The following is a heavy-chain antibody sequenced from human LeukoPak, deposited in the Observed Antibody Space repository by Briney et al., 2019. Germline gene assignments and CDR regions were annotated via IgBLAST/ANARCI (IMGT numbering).Heavy chain of an antibody. CDR2: ISTYNGNT. CDR3: ARDLGGWYRPDAFDM. J-gene: IGHJ3*02. D-gene: IGHD6-19*01. Sequence: ASVKVSCKASGYIFTSYGINWVRQAPGQGLEWMGWISTYNGNTNFAQKLQGRVTMTTDTSTRTAYVELRSLRSDDTAIYYCARDLGGWYRPDAFDMWGQGTMVTVSS. V-gene: IGHV1-18*01. CDR1: GYIFTSYG.